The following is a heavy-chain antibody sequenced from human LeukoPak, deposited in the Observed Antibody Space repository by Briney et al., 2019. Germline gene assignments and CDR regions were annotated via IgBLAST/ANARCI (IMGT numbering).Heavy chain of an antibody. CDR1: GFTFSSCW. CDR2: IKQDGSEK. CDR3: ARRKYYYDSSGYYFDYYYMDV. D-gene: IGHD3-22*01. Sequence: PGGSLRLSCAASGFTFSSCWMSWVRQAPGKGLEWVANIKQDGSEKYYVDSVKGRFTISRDNAKNSLYLQMNSLRAEDTAVYYCARRKYYYDSSGYYFDYYYMDVWGKGTTVTVSS. J-gene: IGHJ6*03. V-gene: IGHV3-7*01.